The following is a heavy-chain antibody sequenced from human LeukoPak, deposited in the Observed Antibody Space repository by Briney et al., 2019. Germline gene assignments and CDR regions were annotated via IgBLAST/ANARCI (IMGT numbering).Heavy chain of an antibody. CDR3: AKDSIAAAGTYNYYYYGMDV. D-gene: IGHD6-13*01. CDR2: ISWNSGSI. Sequence: GGSLRLSCAASGFTFDDYAMHWVRQAPGKGLEWVSGISWNSGSIGYAYSVKGRFTISRDNAKNSLYLQMNSLRAEDTALYYCAKDSIAAAGTYNYYYYGMDVWGQGTTVTVSS. CDR1: GFTFDDYA. V-gene: IGHV3-9*01. J-gene: IGHJ6*02.